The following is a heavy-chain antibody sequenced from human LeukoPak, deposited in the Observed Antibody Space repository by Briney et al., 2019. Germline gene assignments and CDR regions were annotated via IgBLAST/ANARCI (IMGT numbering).Heavy chain of an antibody. CDR1: GFTFSSYW. J-gene: IGHJ4*02. Sequence: GGSLRLSCAASGFTFSSYWMSWVRQAPGKGLEWVANIKQDGGEKYYVDSVKGRFTISRDNAKNSLYLQMNSLRAEDTAVYYCARDGLKDIVVVPAAIREWYFDYWGQGTLVTVSS. CDR2: IKQDGGEK. V-gene: IGHV3-7*01. CDR3: ARDGLKDIVVVPAAIREWYFDY. D-gene: IGHD2-2*01.